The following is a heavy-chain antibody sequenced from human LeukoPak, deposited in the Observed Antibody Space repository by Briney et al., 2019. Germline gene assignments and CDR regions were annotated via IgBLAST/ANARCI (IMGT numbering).Heavy chain of an antibody. CDR1: GFSLDDYG. Sequence: PGGSLRLSCAASGFSLDDYGMSWVRQAPGKGLEWVSGINWNGDSTGYADSVKGRFTISRDNAKNSLYLQMNSLRAEDTAVYYCARDTPYQRGSFDYWGQGTLVTVSS. D-gene: IGHD1-26*01. V-gene: IGHV3-20*04. CDR3: ARDTPYQRGSFDY. CDR2: INWNGDST. J-gene: IGHJ4*02.